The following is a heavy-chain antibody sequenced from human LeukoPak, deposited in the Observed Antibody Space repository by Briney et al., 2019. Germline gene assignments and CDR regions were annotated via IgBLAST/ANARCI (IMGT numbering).Heavy chain of an antibody. CDR3: ARVDRGYSGYEDNWFDP. V-gene: IGHV4-30-4*01. Sequence: SETLSLTCTVSGGSISSGDYYWSWIRQPPGKGLEWIGYIYYSGSTYYNPSLKSRVTISVDTSKNQFSLKLSSVTAADTAVYYCARVDRGYSGYEDNWFDPWGQGTLVTVSS. CDR2: IYYSGST. D-gene: IGHD5-12*01. CDR1: GGSISSGDYY. J-gene: IGHJ5*02.